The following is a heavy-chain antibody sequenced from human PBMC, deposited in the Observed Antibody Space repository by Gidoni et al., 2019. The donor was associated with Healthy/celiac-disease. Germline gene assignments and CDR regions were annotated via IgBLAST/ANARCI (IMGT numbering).Heavy chain of an antibody. J-gene: IGHJ3*02. D-gene: IGHD3-9*01. V-gene: IGHV2-5*02. Sequence: QITLKESGPTLVKPTQTLTLTCTFSGFSLSTSGVGVGWIRQPPGKALEWLALIYWDDDKRYSPSLKSRLTITKDTSKNQVVLTMTNMDPVDTATYYCARKGIFDWSPNFLDAFDIWGQGTMVTVSS. CDR1: GFSLSTSGVG. CDR2: IYWDDDK. CDR3: ARKGIFDWSPNFLDAFDI.